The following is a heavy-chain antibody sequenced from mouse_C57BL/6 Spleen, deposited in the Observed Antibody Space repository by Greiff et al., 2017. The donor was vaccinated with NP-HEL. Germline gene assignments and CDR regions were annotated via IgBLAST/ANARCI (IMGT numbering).Heavy chain of an antibody. CDR1: GYTFTDYY. CDR3: ARPGYDGYYYAMDY. V-gene: IGHV1-19*01. CDR2: INPYNGGT. Sequence: EVQLQQSGPVLVKPGASVKMSCKASGYTFTDYYMNWVKQSHGKSLEWIGVINPYNGGTSYNQKFKGKATLTVDKSSSTAYMELNSLTSEDSAVYYCARPGYDGYYYAMDYWGQGTSVTVSS. J-gene: IGHJ4*01. D-gene: IGHD2-3*01.